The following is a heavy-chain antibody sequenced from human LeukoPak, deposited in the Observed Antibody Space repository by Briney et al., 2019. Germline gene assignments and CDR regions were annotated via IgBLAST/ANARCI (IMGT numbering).Heavy chain of an antibody. V-gene: IGHV3-11*06. CDR2: ISSSSSDI. D-gene: IGHD4-17*01. CDR1: GFTFTDWY. J-gene: IGHJ4*02. CDR3: ARGDYGDFPPDY. Sequence: PGGSLRLSCAASGFTFTDWYMSWIRQAPGKGLQWLSYISSSSSDIKYADSVRGRFTISRDNAKNSLYLQMNSLRAEDTAVYYCARGDYGDFPPDYWGQGTLVTVSS.